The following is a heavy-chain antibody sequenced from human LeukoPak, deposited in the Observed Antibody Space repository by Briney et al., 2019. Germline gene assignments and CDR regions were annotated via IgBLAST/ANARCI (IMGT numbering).Heavy chain of an antibody. Sequence: SETLSLTCTVSGGSISSYDWSWIRQPAGKGLEWIGRIYTSGSTNYNPSPKSRVTMSVDTSKNQFSLKLSSVTAADTAVYYCARVITGTSFRFDPWGQGTLVTVSS. CDR1: GGSISSYD. J-gene: IGHJ5*02. V-gene: IGHV4-4*07. CDR2: IYTSGST. D-gene: IGHD1-20*01. CDR3: ARVITGTSFRFDP.